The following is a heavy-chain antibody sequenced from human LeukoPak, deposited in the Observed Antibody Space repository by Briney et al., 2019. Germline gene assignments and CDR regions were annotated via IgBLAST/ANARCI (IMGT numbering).Heavy chain of an antibody. CDR3: ANFFNFDGFDI. D-gene: IGHD1-1*01. CDR2: IYYSGST. J-gene: IGHJ3*02. V-gene: IGHV4-39*01. CDR1: GGSMSSSTHY. Sequence: SETLSLTCTVSGGSMSSSTHYWGWIRQPPGKGLEWIGSIYYSGSTYYNPSLKSRVTISLDTSKNQFSLKLSSVTAADTAVYYCANFFNFDGFDIGGQGTMVTVS.